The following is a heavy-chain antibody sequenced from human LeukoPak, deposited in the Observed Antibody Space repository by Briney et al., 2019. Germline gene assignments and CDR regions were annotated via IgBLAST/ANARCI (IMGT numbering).Heavy chain of an antibody. CDR1: GGSISSSSYY. V-gene: IGHV4-39*01. Sequence: SETLSLTCTVSGGSISSSSYYWGWIRQPPGKGLEWIGSIYYSGSTYYNPSLKSRVTVSVDASKSQFSLKLSSVTAADTAVHYCASQFIAAADQLFDYWGQGTLVTVSS. CDR2: IYYSGST. CDR3: ASQFIAAADQLFDY. J-gene: IGHJ4*02. D-gene: IGHD6-13*01.